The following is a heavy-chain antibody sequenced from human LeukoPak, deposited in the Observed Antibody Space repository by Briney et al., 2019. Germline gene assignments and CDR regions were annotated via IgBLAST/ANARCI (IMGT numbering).Heavy chain of an antibody. CDR3: ARVMGYYYDSSGYENWFDP. Sequence: GGSLRLSCAASGFTVSNNYMSWVRQAPGKGLEWVSVIYSGGSTYYADSVKGRFTISRDNSKNTLYLQMNSLRAEDTAVYYCARVMGYYYDSSGYENWFDPWGQGTLVTVSS. CDR2: IYSGGST. J-gene: IGHJ5*02. D-gene: IGHD3-22*01. CDR1: GFTVSNNY. V-gene: IGHV3-53*01.